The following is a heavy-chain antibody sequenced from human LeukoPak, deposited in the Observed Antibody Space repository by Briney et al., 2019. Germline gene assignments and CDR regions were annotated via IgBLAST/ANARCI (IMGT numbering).Heavy chain of an antibody. D-gene: IGHD6-19*01. Sequence: ASVKVSCKASGYTFTTYDINWVRQATGEGLEWMGWMNPNSGNTGYTQKFQGRVTMTRNTSISTAYMELSSLRSEDTAVYYCARGRGSGHKENWFDPWGQGTLVTVSS. CDR2: MNPNSGNT. J-gene: IGHJ5*02. V-gene: IGHV1-8*01. CDR3: ARGRGSGHKENWFDP. CDR1: GYTFTTYD.